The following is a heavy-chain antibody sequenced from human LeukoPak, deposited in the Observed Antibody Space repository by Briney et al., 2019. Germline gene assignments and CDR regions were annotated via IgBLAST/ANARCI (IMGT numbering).Heavy chain of an antibody. D-gene: IGHD1-26*01. CDR1: GFTLSSYW. Sequence: QPGGSLRLSCAASGFTLSSYWMHWVRQAPGKGLVWVSRINSDGSSTSYADSVKGRFTISRDNAKNTLYLQMNSLRAEDTAVYYCARTWELLPDFDYWGQGTLVTVSS. CDR2: INSDGSST. J-gene: IGHJ4*02. V-gene: IGHV3-74*01. CDR3: ARTWELLPDFDY.